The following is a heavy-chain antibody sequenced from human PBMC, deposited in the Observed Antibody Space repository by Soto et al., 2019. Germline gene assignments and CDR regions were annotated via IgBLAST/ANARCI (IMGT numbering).Heavy chain of an antibody. D-gene: IGHD6-6*01. Sequence: AQLLESGGGLVQPGGSLRLSCAASGFTFSSYAMSWVRQAPGKGLEWVSGISGTGGSTYYADSVKGRFTISRDNSKNTLYLQMSSLRAGDTALYYCAKDRSIFNSDGGGFDNWGQGTVVTVSS. J-gene: IGHJ4*02. CDR3: AKDRSIFNSDGGGFDN. CDR1: GFTFSSYA. V-gene: IGHV3-23*01. CDR2: ISGTGGST.